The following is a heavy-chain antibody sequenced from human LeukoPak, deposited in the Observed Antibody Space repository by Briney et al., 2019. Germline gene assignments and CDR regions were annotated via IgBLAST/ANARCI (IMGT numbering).Heavy chain of an antibody. CDR2: IIPILGIA. J-gene: IGHJ3*02. CDR1: GGTFSSYA. V-gene: IGHV1-69*04. Sequence: SVTLSCKASGGTFSSYAISWVRQAPGQGLEWMGRIIPILGIANYAQKFQGRVTITADKSTSTAYMELSSLRSEDTAVYYCATGKRGYASESYGVSDTFDIWGQGTIVPVSS. D-gene: IGHD3-10*01. CDR3: ATGKRGYASESYGVSDTFDI.